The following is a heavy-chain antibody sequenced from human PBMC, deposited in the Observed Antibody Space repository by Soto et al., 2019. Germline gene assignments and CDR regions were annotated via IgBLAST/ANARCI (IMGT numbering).Heavy chain of an antibody. CDR2: TDYRSNWRQ. J-gene: IGHJ4*02. Sequence: QTLSLTSVISGDRASSNTAAWNWIRSSPSRGLEWLGRTDYRSNWRQEYAVSVKRRITVNPDTSKNNFTLQLNSVTPDDTAVYYCARGVAGSGFDLWGQGTLVTVSS. CDR1: GDRASSNTAA. V-gene: IGHV6-1*01. D-gene: IGHD6-19*01. CDR3: ARGVAGSGFDL.